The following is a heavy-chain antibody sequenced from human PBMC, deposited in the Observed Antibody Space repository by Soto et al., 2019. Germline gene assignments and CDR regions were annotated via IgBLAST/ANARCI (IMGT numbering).Heavy chain of an antibody. J-gene: IGHJ4*02. CDR1: GSSISSYY. CDR3: ARSPYVYYYDSSGLDY. CDR2: IYYSGST. V-gene: IGHV4-59*12. D-gene: IGHD3-22*01. Sequence: SETLSLTCTVSGSSISSYYWSWIRQPPGKGLEWIGYIYYSGSTNYNPSLKSRVTISVDKSKNQFSLKLSSVTAADTAVYYCARSPYVYYYDSSGLDYWGQGTLVTVSS.